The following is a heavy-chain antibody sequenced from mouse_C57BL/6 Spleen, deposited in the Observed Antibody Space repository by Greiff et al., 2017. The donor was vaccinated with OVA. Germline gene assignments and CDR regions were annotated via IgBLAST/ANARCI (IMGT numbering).Heavy chain of an antibody. CDR3: ARNGATMVLMDY. Sequence: VQLKESGPGLVKPSQSLSLTCSVTGYSITSGYYWNWIRQFPGNKLEWMGYISYDGSNNYNPSLKNRISITRDTSKNQFFLKLNSVTTEDTATYYCARNGATMVLMDYWGQGTSVTVSS. D-gene: IGHD2-1*01. CDR1: GYSITSGYY. J-gene: IGHJ4*01. CDR2: ISYDGSN. V-gene: IGHV3-6*01.